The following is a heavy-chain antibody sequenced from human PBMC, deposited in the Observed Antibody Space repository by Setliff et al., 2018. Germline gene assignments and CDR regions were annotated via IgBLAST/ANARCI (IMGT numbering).Heavy chain of an antibody. CDR2: ISAYNGNT. CDR3: ASGGIVGANAPKKNYYYGMDV. CDR1: GYTFTSYG. V-gene: IGHV1-18*01. Sequence: GASVKVSCKASGYTFTSYGISWVRQAPGQGLEWMGWISAYNGNTNYAQKLQGRVTMTTDTSTSTAYMELRSLRSDDTAVYYCASGGIVGANAPKKNYYYGMDVWGQGTTVTVSS. J-gene: IGHJ6*02. D-gene: IGHD1-26*01.